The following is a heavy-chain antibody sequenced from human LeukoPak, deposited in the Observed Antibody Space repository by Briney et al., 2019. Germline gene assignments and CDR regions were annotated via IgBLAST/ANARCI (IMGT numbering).Heavy chain of an antibody. J-gene: IGHJ4*02. CDR1: GSSISSGGYY. CDR3: ARDSSSWYAVDY. Sequence: SETLSLTCTVSGSSISSGGYYWSWIRQHPGKGLEWIGYIYYSGSTYYNPSLKSRVTISVDTSKNQFSLKLSSVTAADTAVYYCARDSSSWYAVDYWGQGTLVTVSS. CDR2: IYYSGST. V-gene: IGHV4-31*03. D-gene: IGHD6-13*01.